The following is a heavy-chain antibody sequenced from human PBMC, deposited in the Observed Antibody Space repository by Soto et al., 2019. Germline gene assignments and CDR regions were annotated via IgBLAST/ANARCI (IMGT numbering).Heavy chain of an antibody. CDR1: GGTFSSYA. CDR3: ARVGAAAGTREFDP. V-gene: IGHV1-69*13. D-gene: IGHD6-13*01. Sequence: SVKVSCKASGGTFSSYAISWVRQAPGQGLEWMGGIIPIFGTANYAQKFQGKVTITADESTSTAYMELSSLRSEDTAVYYCARVGAAAGTREFDPWGQGTLVTVSS. CDR2: IIPIFGTA. J-gene: IGHJ5*02.